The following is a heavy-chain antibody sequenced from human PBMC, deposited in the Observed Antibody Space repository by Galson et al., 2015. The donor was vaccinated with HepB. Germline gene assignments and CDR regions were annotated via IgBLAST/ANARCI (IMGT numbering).Heavy chain of an antibody. D-gene: IGHD3-10*01. J-gene: IGHJ3*02. CDR2: ISAYNGNT. V-gene: IGHV1-18*04. CDR1: GYTFTSYG. Sequence: SVKVSCKASGYTFTSYGISWVRQAPGQGLEWMGWISAYNGNTNYAQKLQGRVTMTTDTSTSTAYMELRSLRSDDTAVYYCARDRSWFGESTGAFDIWGQGTMVTVSS. CDR3: ARDRSWFGESTGAFDI.